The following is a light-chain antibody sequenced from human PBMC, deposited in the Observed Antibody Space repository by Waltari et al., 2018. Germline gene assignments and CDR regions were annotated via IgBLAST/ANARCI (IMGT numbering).Light chain of an antibody. CDR2: DAT. V-gene: IGKV1-33*01. CDR1: QGISKF. Sequence: DIPMTQSPSSLSASVADRVTITCQASQGISKFVNWYQHKAGKAPKLLIHDATRLEVGVPSRFTGSGSGTDFTFTVSSLQPEDIATYYCQQFDSVPYTFGQGTKLEI. CDR3: QQFDSVPYT. J-gene: IGKJ2*01.